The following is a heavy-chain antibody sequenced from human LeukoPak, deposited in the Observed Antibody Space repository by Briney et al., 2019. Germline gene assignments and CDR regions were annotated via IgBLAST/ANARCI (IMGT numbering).Heavy chain of an antibody. CDR1: GGTFSSYA. D-gene: IGHD3-10*01. Sequence: ASVKVSCKASGGTFSSYAISWVRQAPGQGLEWMGRIIPILGIANYAQKIQGRVTITADKSTSTAYMELSSLRSEDTAVYYCARDHQWGFGESYFDYWGQGTLVTVSS. CDR2: IIPILGIA. V-gene: IGHV1-69*04. J-gene: IGHJ4*02. CDR3: ARDHQWGFGESYFDY.